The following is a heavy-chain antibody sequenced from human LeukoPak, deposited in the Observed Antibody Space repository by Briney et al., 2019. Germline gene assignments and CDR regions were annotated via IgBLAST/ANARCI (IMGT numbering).Heavy chain of an antibody. Sequence: GGSLRLSCAASGFTFSDYYMSWIRQAPGKGLEWVSYISSSSSYTNYADSVKGRFTISRDNAKNSLYLQMNSLRAEDTAVYYCARTYSSSSFVDYWGQGTLVTASS. J-gene: IGHJ4*02. V-gene: IGHV3-11*06. CDR2: ISSSSSYT. CDR1: GFTFSDYY. D-gene: IGHD6-6*01. CDR3: ARTYSSSSFVDY.